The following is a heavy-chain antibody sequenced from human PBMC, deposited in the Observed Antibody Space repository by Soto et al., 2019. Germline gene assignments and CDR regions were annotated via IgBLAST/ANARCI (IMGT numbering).Heavy chain of an antibody. Sequence: SVKVSCKASGATFSSYAISWGRQAPGQGLEWMGAIIPIFGTANYAQKFQGRVTITADKSTSTAYMELSSLRSEDTAVYYCAAPMVRRAYHDPRTDYYYYGMDVWGQGTTVTVSS. J-gene: IGHJ6*02. CDR3: AAPMVRRAYHDPRTDYYYYGMDV. CDR1: GATFSSYA. D-gene: IGHD3-10*01. V-gene: IGHV1-69*06. CDR2: IIPIFGTA.